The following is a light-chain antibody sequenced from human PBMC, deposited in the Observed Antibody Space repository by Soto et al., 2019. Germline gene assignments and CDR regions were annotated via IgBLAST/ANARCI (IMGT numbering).Light chain of an antibody. CDR1: QSVTSY. Sequence: EVVLAQSPATLSLSPGERATLSCRASQSVTSYLAWYQQKPGQAPRLLIYAASNRATGIPVRFSGSGSGTDFTLTISSLEPEDFAVYYCQQRSNWPPVYTFGQGTK. CDR3: QQRSNWPPVYT. CDR2: AAS. J-gene: IGKJ2*01. V-gene: IGKV3-11*01.